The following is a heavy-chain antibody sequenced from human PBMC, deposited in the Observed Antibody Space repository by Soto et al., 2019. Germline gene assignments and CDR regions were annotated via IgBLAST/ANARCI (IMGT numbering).Heavy chain of an antibody. D-gene: IGHD2-15*01. J-gene: IGHJ5*02. CDR1: GYTFTSYG. CDR3: ARADMSLVWFDP. V-gene: IGHV1-18*01. CDR2: ISAYNGNR. Sequence: QVQLVQSGAEVKKPGASVKVSCKASGYTFTSYGISWVRQAPGQGLEWMGWISAYNGNRNYAQKLQGRVTMTTDTSPSTASMELRSLRSDDTAVYYCARADMSLVWFDPWGQGTRVTVSS.